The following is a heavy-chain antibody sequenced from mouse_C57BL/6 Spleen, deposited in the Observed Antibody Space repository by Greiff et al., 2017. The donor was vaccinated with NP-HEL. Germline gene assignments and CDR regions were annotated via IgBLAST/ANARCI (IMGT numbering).Heavy chain of an antibody. V-gene: IGHV1-69*01. CDR2: IDPSDSYT. CDR1: GYTFTSYW. CDR3: ARFTTVVATGYFDY. J-gene: IGHJ2*01. D-gene: IGHD1-1*01. Sequence: LQPHWSYLFIPGASVKLSCKASGYTFTSYWMHWVKQRPGQGLEWIGEIDPSDSYTNYNQKFKGKSTLTVDKSSSTAYMQLSSLTSEDSAVYYCARFTTVVATGYFDYWGQGTTLTVSS.